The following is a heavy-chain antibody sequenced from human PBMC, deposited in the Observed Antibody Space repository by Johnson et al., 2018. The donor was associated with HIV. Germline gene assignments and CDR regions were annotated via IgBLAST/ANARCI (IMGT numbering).Heavy chain of an antibody. CDR1: GFTFSSYG. CDR2: ISYYGTNK. Sequence: QVQLVESGGGVVQPGRSLRLSCAASGFTFSSYGMHWVRQAPGKGLEWVALISYYGTNKYYADSVKGRFTISRDNSINTLYLQMNSLRAEDTAVYYCARPMGAVDECDAFDIWGHGTMVTVSS. J-gene: IGHJ3*02. D-gene: IGHD1-26*01. V-gene: IGHV3-30*03. CDR3: ARPMGAVDECDAFDI.